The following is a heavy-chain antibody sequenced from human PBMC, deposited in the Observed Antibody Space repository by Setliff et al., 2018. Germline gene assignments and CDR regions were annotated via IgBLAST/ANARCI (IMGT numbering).Heavy chain of an antibody. J-gene: IGHJ2*01. Sequence: TLSLTCTVSGGSIGSSFWNWIRQSPGKGLEWIGYKSNRGDTNSNPSLRSRLTMSVDTSKSQFSLNLTSVTAADTAVYFCARAVDSSGYFPYWYFDLWGRGALVTVPQ. D-gene: IGHD3-22*01. CDR2: KSNRGDT. V-gene: IGHV4-59*01. CDR1: GGSIGSSF. CDR3: ARAVDSSGYFPYWYFDL.